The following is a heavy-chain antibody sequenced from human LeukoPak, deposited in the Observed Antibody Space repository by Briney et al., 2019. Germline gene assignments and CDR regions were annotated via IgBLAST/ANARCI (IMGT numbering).Heavy chain of an antibody. CDR2: ISSSGSTI. D-gene: IGHD3-22*01. V-gene: IGHV3-48*03. CDR3: ARGYPPHSYDSSFIPRGGWHHWYFDL. Sequence: PGGSLRLSCAASGFTFSSYEMNWVRQAPGKGLEGVSYISSSGSTIYYADSVKGRFTISRDNAKNSLYLQMNSLRAEDTAIYYCARGYPPHSYDSSFIPRGGWHHWYFDLWGRGTLVTVSS. CDR1: GFTFSSYE. J-gene: IGHJ2*01.